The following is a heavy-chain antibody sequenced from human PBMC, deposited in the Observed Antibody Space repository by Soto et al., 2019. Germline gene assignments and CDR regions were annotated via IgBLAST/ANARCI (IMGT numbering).Heavy chain of an antibody. J-gene: IGHJ5*01. D-gene: IGHD6-13*01. Sequence: FQGRVTITRDTSATTAYMELSSLRSEDTAVYYCARGDRSSWYFDSGGQGTLVTVSS. V-gene: IGHV1-3*01. CDR3: ARGDRSSWYFDS.